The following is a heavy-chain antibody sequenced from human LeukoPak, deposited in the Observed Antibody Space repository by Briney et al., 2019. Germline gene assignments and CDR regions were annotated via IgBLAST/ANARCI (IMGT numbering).Heavy chain of an antibody. V-gene: IGHV3-7*01. J-gene: IGHJ4*02. Sequence: PGGSLGLSCAASGFTFNSYWMNWVRQAPGKGLEWVANIKQDGAEKYYVDSVKGRFTISRDNAKSSLYLQMNSLRAEDTAVYYCASPYCSSTSCSALHDFWGQGTLVTVSS. CDR3: ASPYCSSTSCSALHDF. CDR1: GFTFNSYW. D-gene: IGHD2-2*01. CDR2: IKQDGAEK.